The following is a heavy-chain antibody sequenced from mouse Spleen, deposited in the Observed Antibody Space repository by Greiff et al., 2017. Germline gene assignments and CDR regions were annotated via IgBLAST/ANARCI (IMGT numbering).Heavy chain of an antibody. D-gene: IGHD6-1*01. V-gene: IGHV6-6*01. CDR1: GITFSDAW. CDR3: ARRSATGALAS. J-gene: IGHJ4*01. CDR2: IRNKANDHAT. Sequence: DVQLQESGGGLVQPGGSMKLSCAASGITFSDAWMDWVRQSPEKGLEWVAEIRNKANDHATIYAESVKGRFTISRDDSKSNVYLQMNSLRAEDTGIYYCARRSATGALASWGQGTSVTVSS.